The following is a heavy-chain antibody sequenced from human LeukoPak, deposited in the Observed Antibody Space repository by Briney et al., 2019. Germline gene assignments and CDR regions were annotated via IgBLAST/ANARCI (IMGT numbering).Heavy chain of an antibody. Sequence: SETLSLTCTVSGVSISDYYWSWIRQPPGKGLECIGYVHYSGSTNYNPSLKSRVTTSVDTSKNQFSLKLTSVTAADTAVYYCARGGAARLHFQNWGQGTLVTVSS. J-gene: IGHJ1*01. D-gene: IGHD6-6*01. CDR3: ARGGAARLHFQN. CDR1: GVSISDYY. CDR2: VHYSGST. V-gene: IGHV4-59*01.